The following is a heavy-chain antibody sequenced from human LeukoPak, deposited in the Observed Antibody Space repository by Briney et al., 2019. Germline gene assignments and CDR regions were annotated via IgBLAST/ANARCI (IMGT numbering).Heavy chain of an antibody. D-gene: IGHD4-17*01. CDR3: ARGSRYGDYPYYCDF. CDR1: EFTFSSYG. J-gene: IGHJ4*02. Sequence: GGSLRLSCAASEFTFSSYGMSWVRQAPGEGLEWVSAISGSGGSPDDADSVKGRFTISRDNSKNTVLLQMNNLRLEDAAVYYCARGSRYGDYPYYCDFWGQGTLVTVSS. V-gene: IGHV3-23*01. CDR2: ISGSGGSP.